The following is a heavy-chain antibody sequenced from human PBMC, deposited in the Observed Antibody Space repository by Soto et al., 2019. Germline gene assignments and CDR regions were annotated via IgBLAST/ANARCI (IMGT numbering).Heavy chain of an antibody. CDR2: IKSYTNGGTT. V-gene: IGHV3-15*01. J-gene: IGHJ4*02. CDR1: GFTFSNAW. CDR3: TTDDPINKY. Sequence: GGSLRLSCAASGFTFSNAWMSWVRQAPGKGLEWVGRIKSYTNGGTTDYAAPVKGRFAISRDDSKNTLYLQMNSLKAEDAGVHYCTTDDPINKYWGQGTPVTVSS.